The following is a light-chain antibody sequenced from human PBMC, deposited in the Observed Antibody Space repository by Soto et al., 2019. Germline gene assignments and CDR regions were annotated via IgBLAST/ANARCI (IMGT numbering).Light chain of an antibody. V-gene: IGKV3-20*01. CDR1: QSVSSSY. CDR3: QQYGYSPT. CDR2: AAS. J-gene: IGKJ4*01. Sequence: EIVLTQSPGTLSLSPGERATLSCRASQSVSSSYLAWYKQKPGQAPRLLIYAASSRATGIPDRFSGSGSGTDFTLTIRRLEPEDFAVDFCQQYGYSPTFDGETKVDIK.